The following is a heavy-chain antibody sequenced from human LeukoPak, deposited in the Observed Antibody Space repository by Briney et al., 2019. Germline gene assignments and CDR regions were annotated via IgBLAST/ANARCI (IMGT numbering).Heavy chain of an antibody. CDR2: ISGSGGST. J-gene: IGHJ4*02. D-gene: IGHD6-13*01. CDR1: GFTFSSYA. V-gene: IGHV3-23*01. CDR3: AKDPMAAAGKSDY. Sequence: SGGSLRLSCAASGFTFSSYAMSWVRQAPGKGLEWVSAISGSGGSTYYADSVKGRFTISRDNSKNTLYLQMNSLRAGDTAVYYCAKDPMAAAGKSDYWGQGTLVTVSS.